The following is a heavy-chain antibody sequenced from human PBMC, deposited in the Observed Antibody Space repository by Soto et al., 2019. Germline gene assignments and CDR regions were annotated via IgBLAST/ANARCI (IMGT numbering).Heavy chain of an antibody. D-gene: IGHD6-19*01. Sequence: EVQLLESGGGVVQPGGSLRLSCVASGFNFKKFAMAWVRQDPGEGLEWVSGISCCGGSTSYADSVKGRFSIARDDSQNTLSLQMNSLRVEDTAQYYCAKADGEQWLVPHLDNWGQGTLVTVS. CDR3: AKADGEQWLVPHLDN. V-gene: IGHV3-23*01. CDR1: GFNFKKFA. J-gene: IGHJ4*02. CDR2: ISCCGGST.